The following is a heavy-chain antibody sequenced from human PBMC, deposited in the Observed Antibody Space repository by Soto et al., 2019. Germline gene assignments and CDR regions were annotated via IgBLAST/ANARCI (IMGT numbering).Heavy chain of an antibody. CDR3: ARYCSPTSCTIRYGMDV. Sequence: EVQLLESGGGLVQPGGSLRLSCVASGFTFSTYAMSWVRQAPREGLEWVSVVSGSGGTTDYADSVKGRFTISRDNSKNTLYLQMNSLRAEDSATYYCARYCSPTSCTIRYGMDVWGQGTTVTVSS. CDR1: GFTFSTYA. V-gene: IGHV3-23*01. CDR2: VSGSGGTT. D-gene: IGHD2-2*01. J-gene: IGHJ6*02.